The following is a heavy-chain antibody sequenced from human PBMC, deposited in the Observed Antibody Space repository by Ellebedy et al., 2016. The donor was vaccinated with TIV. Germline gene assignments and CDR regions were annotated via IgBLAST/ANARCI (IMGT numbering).Heavy chain of an antibody. Sequence: GESLKISCAASGFSFRSYWMSWVRQAPGKGLEWVANIYQDGSDQYYVDSVKGRFTISRDNAKNSLYLEMKSLRAEDTAVYYCARRGSYGDYAVQVNNWFDSWGQGTPVTVSS. J-gene: IGHJ5*01. V-gene: IGHV3-7*01. CDR2: IYQDGSDQ. CDR1: GFSFRSYW. CDR3: ARRGSYGDYAVQVNNWFDS. D-gene: IGHD4-17*01.